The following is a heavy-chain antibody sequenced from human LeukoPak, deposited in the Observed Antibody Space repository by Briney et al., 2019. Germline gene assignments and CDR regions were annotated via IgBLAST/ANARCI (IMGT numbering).Heavy chain of an antibody. Sequence: GRSLRLSCAASGFTFSSYAMHWVRQAPGKGLEWVAVISYDGSNKYYADSVKGRFTISRNNSKNTLYLQMNSLRAEDTAVYYCARVLWDRGVYWGQGTLVTVSS. CDR2: ISYDGSNK. CDR3: ARVLWDRGVY. V-gene: IGHV3-30-3*01. D-gene: IGHD1-26*01. CDR1: GFTFSSYA. J-gene: IGHJ4*02.